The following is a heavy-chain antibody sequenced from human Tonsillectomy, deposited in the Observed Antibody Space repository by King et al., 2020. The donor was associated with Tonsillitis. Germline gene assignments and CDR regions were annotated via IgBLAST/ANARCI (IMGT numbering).Heavy chain of an antibody. D-gene: IGHD6-6*01. CDR2: ISSSSSYI. CDR3: ARDEYSSSSIYYYMDV. J-gene: IGHJ6*03. CDR1: GFTFSSYS. V-gene: IGHV3-21*01. Sequence: VQLVESGGGLVKPGGSLRLSCAASGFTFSSYSMNWVRQAPGKGLEWVSSISSSSSYIYYADSVKGRFTISRDNAKNSLYLQMNSLGAEDTAVYYCARDEYSSSSIYYYMDVWGKGTTVTVSS.